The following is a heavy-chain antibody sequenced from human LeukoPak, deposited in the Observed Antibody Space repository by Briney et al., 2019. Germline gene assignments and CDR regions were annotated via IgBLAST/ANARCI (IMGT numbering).Heavy chain of an antibody. CDR3: ARGAAPLGSPSGYFDY. D-gene: IGHD3-16*01. CDR2: INPNSGGT. V-gene: IGHV1-2*02. J-gene: IGHJ4*02. Sequence: ASVKVSCKASGGTFSSYAISWVRQAPGQGLEWMGWINPNSGGTNYAQKFQGRVTMTRDTSISTAYMELSRLRSDDTAVYYCARGAAPLGSPSGYFDYWGQGTLVTVSS. CDR1: GGTFSSYA.